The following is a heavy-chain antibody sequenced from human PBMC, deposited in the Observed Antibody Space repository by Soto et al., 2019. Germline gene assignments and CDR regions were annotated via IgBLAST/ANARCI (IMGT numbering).Heavy chain of an antibody. CDR3: ARVSSSDYYYYGMDV. V-gene: IGHV1-69*13. CDR2: IIPIFGTA. J-gene: IGHJ6*02. D-gene: IGHD6-6*01. CDR1: GGTFSSYA. Sequence: ASVKVSCKASGGTFSSYAISWVRQAPGQGLEWMGGIIPIFGTANYAQKFQGRVTITADESTSTAYMELSSLRSEDTAVYYCARVSSSDYYYYGMDVWGQGTTVTVAS.